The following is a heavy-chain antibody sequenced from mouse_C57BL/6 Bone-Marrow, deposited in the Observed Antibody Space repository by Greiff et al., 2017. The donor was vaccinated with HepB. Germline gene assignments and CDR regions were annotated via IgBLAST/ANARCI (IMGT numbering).Heavy chain of an antibody. CDR1: GFTFSSYG. J-gene: IGHJ2*01. Sequence: EVMLVESGGDLVKPGGSLKLSCAASGFTFSSYGMSWVRQTPDKRLEWVATISSGGSYTYYPDSVKGRFTISRDNAKNTLYLPMSSLKSEDTAMYYCARPGGYPFDYWGQGTTLTVSS. V-gene: IGHV5-6*02. D-gene: IGHD2-2*01. CDR2: ISSGGSYT. CDR3: ARPGGYPFDY.